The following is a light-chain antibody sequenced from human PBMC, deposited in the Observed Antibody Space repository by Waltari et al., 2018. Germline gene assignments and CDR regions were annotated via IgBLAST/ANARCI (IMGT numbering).Light chain of an antibody. J-gene: IGLJ2*01. CDR2: DVS. CDR3: SSYTSSSTVV. CDR1: SSDAGGYNY. V-gene: IGLV2-14*03. Sequence: QSALTPPASVSGSPGPSITISCTGTSSDAGGYNYVSWYQQHPGKAPKLMIYDVSNRPSGVSNRFSGSKSGNTASLTISGLQAEDEADYYCSSYTSSSTVVFGGGTKLTVL.